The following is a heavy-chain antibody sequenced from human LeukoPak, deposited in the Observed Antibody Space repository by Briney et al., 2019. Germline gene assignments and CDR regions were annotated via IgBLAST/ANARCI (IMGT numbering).Heavy chain of an antibody. Sequence: PGGSLRLSCAASGFTFSDYCMSWIRQAPGKGLEWVSYISSSGSAIYYADSVKGRFTISRDNAKNSLFLQMNSLRAEDTAVYYCARVLRYCSGGNCYSGGLGYMDVWGKGTTATISS. J-gene: IGHJ6*03. CDR1: GFTFSDYC. V-gene: IGHV3-11*01. CDR2: ISSSGSAI. CDR3: ARVLRYCSGGNCYSGGLGYMDV. D-gene: IGHD2-15*01.